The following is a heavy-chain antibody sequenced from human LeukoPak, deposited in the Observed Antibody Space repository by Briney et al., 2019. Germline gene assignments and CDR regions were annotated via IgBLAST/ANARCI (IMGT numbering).Heavy chain of an antibody. Sequence: GGSLRLSCAASGFTFSSYAMSWVRQAPGKGLEWVSAISGSGGSTYYADSVKGRFTISRDNSKNTLYLQMNSLRAEDTAVYYCAKGGVMVRGVIIDYYGMDVWDKGTTVTVSS. V-gene: IGHV3-23*01. CDR3: AKGGVMVRGVIIDYYGMDV. CDR2: ISGSGGST. J-gene: IGHJ6*04. D-gene: IGHD3-10*01. CDR1: GFTFSSYA.